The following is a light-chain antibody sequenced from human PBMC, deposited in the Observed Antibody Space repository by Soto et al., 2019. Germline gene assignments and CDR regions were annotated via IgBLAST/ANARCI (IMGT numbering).Light chain of an antibody. CDR3: AASDDSLNAVV. Sequence: QSVLSQPPSASGTPGQRVTISCSGSSSNIGSHTVNWYRHLPGTAPKLLMYSNNQRPSGVPDRFSGSKSGTSASLAISGLQSEDEADYYCAASDDSLNAVVFGGGTKLTVL. V-gene: IGLV1-44*01. CDR2: SNN. CDR1: SSNIGSHT. J-gene: IGLJ2*01.